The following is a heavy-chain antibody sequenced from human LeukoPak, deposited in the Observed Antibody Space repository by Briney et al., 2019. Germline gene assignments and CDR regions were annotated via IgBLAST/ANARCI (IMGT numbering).Heavy chain of an antibody. D-gene: IGHD2-2*01. J-gene: IGHJ5*02. Sequence: AAVKVSFKASGYTFTIYVINCVRQATGQGLEGMGWIYPNSGNTSYAQKFQGRVTMTRNTSISTAYMELSSLSSEDTAVYYCARAYCSSTSCYLHNWFDPWGQGTLVTVSS. CDR1: GYTFTIYV. CDR3: ARAYCSSTSCYLHNWFDP. V-gene: IGHV1-8*01. CDR2: IYPNSGNT.